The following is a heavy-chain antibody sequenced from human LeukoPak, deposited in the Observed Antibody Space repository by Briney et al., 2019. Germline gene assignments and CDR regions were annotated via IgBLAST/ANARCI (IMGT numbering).Heavy chain of an antibody. V-gene: IGHV3-53*01. D-gene: IGHD6-19*01. CDR3: ARSITVAGAYFEY. CDR2: IYSGGST. CDR1: GFTASNNY. Sequence: GGSLRLSCAASGFTASNNYMNWVRQAPGKGLEWVSVIYSGGSTKHADSVKGRFTISRDNSKNTLFLQMNSLRAEDTAVYYCARSITVAGAYFEYWGQGTLVTVSS. J-gene: IGHJ4*02.